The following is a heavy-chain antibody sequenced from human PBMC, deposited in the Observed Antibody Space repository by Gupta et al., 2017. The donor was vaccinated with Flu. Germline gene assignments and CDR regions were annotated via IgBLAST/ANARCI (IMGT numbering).Heavy chain of an antibody. D-gene: IGHD6-6*01. CDR1: GFTFTSYW. CDR3: AREYSSSRYFDY. CDR2: INSDGSST. V-gene: IGHV3-74*01. J-gene: IGHJ4*02. Sequence: EVQLVESGGGLVQPGGSLRLSCAASGFTFTSYWMHWVRQVPGKGLVWVSRINSDGSSTTYADSVKGRFTISRDNANNTLYLHMNSLRAEDTAVYYCAREYSSSRYFDYWGQGTLVTVSS.